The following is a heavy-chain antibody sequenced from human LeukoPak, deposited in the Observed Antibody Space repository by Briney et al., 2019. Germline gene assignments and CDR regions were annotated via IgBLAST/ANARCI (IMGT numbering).Heavy chain of an antibody. J-gene: IGHJ4*02. D-gene: IGHD2-2*02. V-gene: IGHV3-23*01. CDR3: AKGGYCSSTSCYNNY. CDR1: GFTFSSYA. Sequence: GGSLRLSCAAFGFTFSSYAMSWVRQAPGKGLEWVSAISGSGGSTYYADSVKGRFTISRDNSKSTLYLQMNSLRAEDTAVYYCAKGGYCSSTSCYNNYWGQGTLVTVSS. CDR2: ISGSGGST.